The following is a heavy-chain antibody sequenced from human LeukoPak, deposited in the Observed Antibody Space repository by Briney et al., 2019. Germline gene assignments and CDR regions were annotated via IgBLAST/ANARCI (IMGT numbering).Heavy chain of an antibody. J-gene: IGHJ6*03. Sequence: SETLSLTCTVSGDSISSSNSYWGWIRQPPGKGLEWIGSIYYSGNTYYNASLKSRVTISVDTSKNQFSLKLTSVTAADTAVYYCARVYDSSGYYYRSYYMDVWGKGTTVTVSS. D-gene: IGHD3-22*01. CDR2: IYYSGNT. CDR1: GDSISSSNSY. CDR3: ARVYDSSGYYYRSYYMDV. V-gene: IGHV4-39*01.